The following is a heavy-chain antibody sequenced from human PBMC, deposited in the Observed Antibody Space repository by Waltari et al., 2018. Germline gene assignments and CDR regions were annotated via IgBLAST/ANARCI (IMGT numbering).Heavy chain of an antibody. CDR2: IIPISGIA. Sequence: QVQLVQSGAEVKKPGSSVKVSCKASGGTFSSYTISWVRQAPGQGLEWMGRIIPISGIANYAQKFQGRVTITADKSTSTAYMEMSSLRSEDTAVYYCASLIRTDAFDIWGQGTMVTVSS. J-gene: IGHJ3*02. CDR1: GGTFSSYT. CDR3: ASLIRTDAFDI. D-gene: IGHD3-10*01. V-gene: IGHV1-69*02.